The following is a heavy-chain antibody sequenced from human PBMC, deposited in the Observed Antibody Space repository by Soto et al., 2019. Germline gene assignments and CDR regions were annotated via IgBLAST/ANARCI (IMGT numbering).Heavy chain of an antibody. V-gene: IGHV1-3*01. CDR2: INAGYGNT. J-gene: IGHJ4*02. Sequence: ASVKVSCTASGYTFSSYAMHWVRQAPGQRLEWMGWINAGYGNTKSSQKFQDRVTISRDTSASTAYMELTSLRSEDTAVYYCARDTGDGTFAVWGKGSLVAVS. D-gene: IGHD7-27*01. CDR1: GYTFSSYA. CDR3: ARDTGDGTFAV.